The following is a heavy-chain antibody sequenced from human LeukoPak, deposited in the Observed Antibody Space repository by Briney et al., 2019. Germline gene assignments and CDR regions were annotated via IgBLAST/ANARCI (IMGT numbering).Heavy chain of an antibody. J-gene: IGHJ4*02. V-gene: IGHV1-2*04. CDR1: GYTFTGYY. CDR2: INPNSGGT. CDR3: ARDRSHYYDSSGPTTY. Sequence: ASVKVSCKASGYTFTGYYMHWVRQAPGQGLEWMGWINPNSGGTNYAQKFQGWVTMTRDTSISTAYMELSRLRSDDTAVYYCARDRSHYYDSSGPTTYWGQGTLVTVSS. D-gene: IGHD3-22*01.